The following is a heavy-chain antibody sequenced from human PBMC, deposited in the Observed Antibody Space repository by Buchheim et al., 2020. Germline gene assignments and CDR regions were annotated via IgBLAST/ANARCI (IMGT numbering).Heavy chain of an antibody. CDR3: ARVGGIAVAGTYYYYYGMDV. CDR2: IYYSRST. Sequence: QLQLQESGPGLVKPSETLSLTCTVSGGSISSSSYYWGWIRQPPGKGLEWIGSIYYSRSTYYNPSLKSRVTISVDTSKNQFSLKLSSVTAADTAVYYCARVGGIAVAGTYYYYYGMDVWGQGTT. D-gene: IGHD6-19*01. J-gene: IGHJ6*02. V-gene: IGHV4-39*01. CDR1: GGSISSSSYY.